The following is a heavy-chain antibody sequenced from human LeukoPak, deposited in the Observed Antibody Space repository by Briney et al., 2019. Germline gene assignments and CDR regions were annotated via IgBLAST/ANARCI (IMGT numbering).Heavy chain of an antibody. CDR2: MNPNSGNT. J-gene: IGHJ5*02. D-gene: IGHD3-9*01. CDR3: ARDYWHYDILTGDRGWFDP. CDR1: GYTFTSYD. Sequence: VASVKVSCKASGYTFTSYDINWVRQATGQGLELMGWMNPNSGNTGYAQKFQGRVTMTRNTSISTAYMELSSLRSEDTAVYYCARDYWHYDILTGDRGWFDPWGQGTLVTVSS. V-gene: IGHV1-8*01.